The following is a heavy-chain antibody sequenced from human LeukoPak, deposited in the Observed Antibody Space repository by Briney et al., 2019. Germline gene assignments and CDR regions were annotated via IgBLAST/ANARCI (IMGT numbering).Heavy chain of an antibody. D-gene: IGHD3-3*01. CDR1: GGSISSGSYY. J-gene: IGHJ4*02. Sequence: SETLSLTCTVSGGSISSGSYYWSWIRQPAGKGLEWIGRIYTSGSTNYNPSLKSRVTISVDTSKNQFSLKLSSVTAADTAVYYCARDRGDFWSGYYRGRGFFYYWGQGTLVTVSS. CDR3: ARDRGDFWSGYYRGRGFFYY. V-gene: IGHV4-61*02. CDR2: IYTSGST.